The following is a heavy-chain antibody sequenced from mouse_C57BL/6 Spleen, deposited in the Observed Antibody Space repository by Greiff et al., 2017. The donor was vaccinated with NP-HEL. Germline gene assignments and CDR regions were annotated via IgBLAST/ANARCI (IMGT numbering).Heavy chain of an antibody. V-gene: IGHV2-5*01. CDR1: GFSLTSYG. J-gene: IGHJ4*01. D-gene: IGHD1-1*01. CDR2: IWRGGST. Sequence: VKLMESGPGLVQPSQSLSITCTVSGFSLTSYGVHWVRQSPGKGLEWLGVIWRGGSTDYNAAFMSRLSITKDNSKSQVFFKMNSLQADDTAIYYCAKIPTTVVDGDYWGQGTSVTVSS. CDR3: AKIPTTVVDGDY.